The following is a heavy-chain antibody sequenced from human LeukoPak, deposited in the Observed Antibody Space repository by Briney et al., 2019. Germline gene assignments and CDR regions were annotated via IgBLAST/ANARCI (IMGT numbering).Heavy chain of an antibody. Sequence: GASVKVSCKASAGTFSSYATSWARQAPGQGLEWMGGIIPIFGTANYAQKFQGRVTITADKSTSTAYMELSSLRSEDTAVYYCASVDTALQTWFDPWGQGTLVSVSS. V-gene: IGHV1-69*06. D-gene: IGHD5-18*01. J-gene: IGHJ5*02. CDR2: IIPIFGTA. CDR1: AGTFSSYA. CDR3: ASVDTALQTWFDP.